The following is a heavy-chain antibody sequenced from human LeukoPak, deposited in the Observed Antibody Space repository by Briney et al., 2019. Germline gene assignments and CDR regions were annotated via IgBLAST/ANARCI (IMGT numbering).Heavy chain of an antibody. CDR3: AKQHYSNYRMMVYYFDY. V-gene: IGHV3-23*01. Sequence: GGSLRLSCAASGFTFSSYAMSWVRQAPGKGLEWVSAISGSGGSTYYADSVKGPFTISRDNSKNTLYLQMNSLRAEDTAVYYCAKQHYSNYRMMVYYFDYWGQGTLVTVSS. J-gene: IGHJ4*02. CDR2: ISGSGGST. CDR1: GFTFSSYA. D-gene: IGHD4-11*01.